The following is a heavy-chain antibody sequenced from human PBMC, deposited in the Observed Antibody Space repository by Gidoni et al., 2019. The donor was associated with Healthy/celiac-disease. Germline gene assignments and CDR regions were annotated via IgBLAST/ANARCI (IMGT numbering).Heavy chain of an antibody. CDR1: GGTFSSYA. J-gene: IGHJ3*02. Sequence: QVQLVQSGAEVKKPGSSVKVSCKASGGTFSSYAISWVRQAPGQGLEWMGGIIPIFGTANYAQKFQGRVKITADESTSTAYMELSSLRSEDTAVYYCARARKGIVATILDAFDIWGQGTMVTVSS. V-gene: IGHV1-69*01. CDR2: IIPIFGTA. D-gene: IGHD5-12*01. CDR3: ARARKGIVATILDAFDI.